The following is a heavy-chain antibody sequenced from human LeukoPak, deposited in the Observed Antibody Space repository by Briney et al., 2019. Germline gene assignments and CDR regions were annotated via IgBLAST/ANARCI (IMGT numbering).Heavy chain of an antibody. J-gene: IGHJ5*02. V-gene: IGHV1-2*06. Sequence: ASVKVSCKACGYPFTVYSMNWVRQAPGQGLEWMGRINVNSGGTKYTEKFQGRVTMTRDTSISTAYMELSRLRSDDTAVYYCARDWWGNDILTGDNWLDPWGQGTLVTVSS. D-gene: IGHD3-9*01. CDR1: GYPFTVYS. CDR2: INVNSGGT. CDR3: ARDWWGNDILTGDNWLDP.